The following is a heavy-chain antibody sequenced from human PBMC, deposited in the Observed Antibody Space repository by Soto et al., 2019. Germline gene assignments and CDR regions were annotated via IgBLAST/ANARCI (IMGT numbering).Heavy chain of an antibody. Sequence: GASVKVSCKASGYTFTSYGISWVRQAPGQGLEWMGWISAYNGNTNYAQKLQGRVTMTTDTSTSTAYMELRSLRSDDTAVYYCARGRGPYCGGDCYPNWFDPWGQGTLVTVSS. CDR1: GYTFTSYG. D-gene: IGHD2-21*02. J-gene: IGHJ5*02. CDR2: ISAYNGNT. V-gene: IGHV1-18*04. CDR3: ARGRGPYCGGDCYPNWFDP.